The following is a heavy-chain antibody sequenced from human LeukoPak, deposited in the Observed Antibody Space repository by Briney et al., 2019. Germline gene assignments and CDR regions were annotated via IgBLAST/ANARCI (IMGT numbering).Heavy chain of an antibody. D-gene: IGHD6-13*01. CDR2: IIPIFGTA. V-gene: IGHV1-69*13. CDR3: AREGEQLAYYYGMDV. Sequence: SVKVSCKASGGTFSSYAISWVRQSPGQGLEWMGGIIPIFGTANYAQKFQGRVTITADESTSTAYMELSSLRSEDTAVYYCAREGEQLAYYYGMDVWGKGTTVTVSS. J-gene: IGHJ6*04. CDR1: GGTFSSYA.